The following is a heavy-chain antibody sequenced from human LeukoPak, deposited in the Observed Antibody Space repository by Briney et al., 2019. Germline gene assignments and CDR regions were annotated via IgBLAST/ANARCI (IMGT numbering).Heavy chain of an antibody. Sequence: RGESLKISCQGSGSTFSSYWIGWVRQLPGKGLEWMGIIYPGDSDTRYSPSLQGQVTISVDTSIGTAYLQWSSLKASDTAIYYCVRQNDFRLDYWGQGTLVTVSS. CDR3: VRQNDFRLDY. V-gene: IGHV5-51*01. D-gene: IGHD3/OR15-3a*01. CDR2: IYPGDSDT. J-gene: IGHJ4*02. CDR1: GSTFSSYW.